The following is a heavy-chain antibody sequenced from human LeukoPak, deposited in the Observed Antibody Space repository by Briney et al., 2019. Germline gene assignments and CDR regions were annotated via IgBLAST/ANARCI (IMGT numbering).Heavy chain of an antibody. Sequence: GGSLRLSCAASGFTFSAYGMSWFRQAPGKGLEWVSAISGSGGSTYYADSVKGRFTISRDNSKNTLYLQMSSLRPEDTAVYYCAGIEHSSVWYYFPYWGQGTLVTVSS. CDR1: GFTFSAYG. D-gene: IGHD6-13*01. CDR3: AGIEHSSVWYYFPY. J-gene: IGHJ4*02. CDR2: ISGSGGST. V-gene: IGHV3-23*01.